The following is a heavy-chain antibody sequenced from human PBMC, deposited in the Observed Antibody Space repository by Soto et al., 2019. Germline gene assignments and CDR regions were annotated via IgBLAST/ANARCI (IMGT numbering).Heavy chain of an antibody. V-gene: IGHV3-11*01. D-gene: IGHD3-22*01. CDR1: GFTFSDYY. J-gene: IGHJ4*02. CDR3: ARELGYYDSSGYFDY. Sequence: PGGSLRLSCSASGFTFSDYYMSWVRQAPGKGLEWVSYISSSDSIIYYADFVKGRFTISRDNAKNSLYLQMNSLRAEDTAVYYCARELGYYDSSGYFDYWGQGTLVTSPQ. CDR2: ISSSDSII.